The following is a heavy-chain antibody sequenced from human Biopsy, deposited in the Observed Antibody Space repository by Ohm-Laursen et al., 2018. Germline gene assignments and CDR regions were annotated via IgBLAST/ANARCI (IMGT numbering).Heavy chain of an antibody. CDR3: TKADDFWSPEGYYYYFSGMDV. V-gene: IGHV3-23*01. J-gene: IGHJ6*02. CDR2: IRSTGGST. Sequence: SLRLSCSAPGFRFDDYAMQWVRQAPGKGLEWVSAIRSTGGSTYYANSVKGRFTISRDNSKNILFLQVNNLRAEDTAIYYCTKADDFWSPEGYYYYFSGMDVWGQGSTVTVSS. D-gene: IGHD3-3*01. CDR1: GFRFDDYA.